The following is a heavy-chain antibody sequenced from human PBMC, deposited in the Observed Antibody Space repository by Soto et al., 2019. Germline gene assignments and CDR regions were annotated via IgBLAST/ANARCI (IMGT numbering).Heavy chain of an antibody. V-gene: IGHV3-23*01. J-gene: IGHJ5*02. D-gene: IGHD6-13*01. Sequence: GSLRLSCAASGFTFSSYAMSWVRQAPGNGLEWVSAISGSGGSTYYADSVKGRFTISRDNSKNTLYLQMNSLRAEDTAVYYCAKSYSSSWYERVNWFDHWGQGTLVTVSS. CDR2: ISGSGGST. CDR1: GFTFSSYA. CDR3: AKSYSSSWYERVNWFDH.